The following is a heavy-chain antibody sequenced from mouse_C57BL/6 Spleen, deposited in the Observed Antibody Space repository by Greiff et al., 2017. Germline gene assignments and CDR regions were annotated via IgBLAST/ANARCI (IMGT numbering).Heavy chain of an antibody. J-gene: IGHJ3*01. D-gene: IGHD2-4*01. V-gene: IGHV14-2*01. CDR1: GFNIKDYY. CDR2: IDPEDGDT. Sequence: EVQLQQSGAELVKPGASVKLSCTASGFNIKDYYMHWVKQRTEQGLEWIGRIDPEDGDTKYAPKFQGKATLTADTSSNTAYLQLSSLTSEDAAVYYCASPDYDGTWFAYWGQGTLVTVSA. CDR3: ASPDYDGTWFAY.